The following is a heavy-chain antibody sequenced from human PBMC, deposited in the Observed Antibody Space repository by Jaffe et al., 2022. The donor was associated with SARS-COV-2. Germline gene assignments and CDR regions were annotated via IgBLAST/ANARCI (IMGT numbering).Heavy chain of an antibody. CDR3: ARGWNDVQPIDY. V-gene: IGHV3-30-3*01. Sequence: QVQLVESGGGVVQPGRSLRLSCAASGFTFSSYAMHWVRQAPGKGLEWVAVISYDGSNKYYADSVKGRFTISRDNSKNTLYLQMNSLRAEDTAVYYCARGWNDVQPIDYWGQGTLVTVSS. J-gene: IGHJ4*02. CDR1: GFTFSSYA. D-gene: IGHD1-1*01. CDR2: ISYDGSNK.